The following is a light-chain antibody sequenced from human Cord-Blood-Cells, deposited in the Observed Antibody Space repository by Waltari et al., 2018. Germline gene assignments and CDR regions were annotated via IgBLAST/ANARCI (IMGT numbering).Light chain of an antibody. V-gene: IGLV2-14*03. CDR2: DVS. Sequence: QSALPQPASVSGSPGQSITLSCTGTSSDVGGYNYVSWYQQHPGNAPKLMIYDVSNRPSGVSNRFSGSKSGNTASLTISGLQAEDEADYYCSSYTSSSTWVFGTGTKVTVL. CDR1: SSDVGGYNY. J-gene: IGLJ1*01. CDR3: SSYTSSSTWV.